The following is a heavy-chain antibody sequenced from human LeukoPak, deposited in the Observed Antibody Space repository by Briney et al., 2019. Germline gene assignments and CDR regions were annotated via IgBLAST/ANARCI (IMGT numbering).Heavy chain of an antibody. Sequence: GGSLRLSCAASGXTFXSXXXXXVXXAPXXXXXWXANIXQDGSERYYXDSVKGRFTISRDNAKNSLYLQMNSLRAEDTAVYXCARDLVGSGTTFDYWGQGTLVTVSS. J-gene: IGHJ4*02. CDR2: IXQDGSER. V-gene: IGHV3-7*04. D-gene: IGHD3-10*01. CDR1: GXTFXSXX. CDR3: ARDLVGSGTTFDY.